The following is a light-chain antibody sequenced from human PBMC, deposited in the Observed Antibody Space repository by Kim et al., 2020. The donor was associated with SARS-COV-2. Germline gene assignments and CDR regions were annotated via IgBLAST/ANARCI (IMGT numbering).Light chain of an antibody. CDR1: RDIKND. V-gene: IGKV1-33*01. CDR2: GAS. Sequence: ASVGDRGTITCQGSRDIKNDLHWYQQKPGKAPNLLIYGASNLETGVPLRFSGSVSGTEFTLNISSLQPDDIATYFCQQYGSLPLTFGGGTKVDIK. J-gene: IGKJ4*01. CDR3: QQYGSLPLT.